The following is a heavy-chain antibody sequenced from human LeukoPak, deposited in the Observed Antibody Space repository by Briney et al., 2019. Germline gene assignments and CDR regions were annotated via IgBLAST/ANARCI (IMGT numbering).Heavy chain of an antibody. Sequence: GESLKISCKGSGYSSTSYWIGWVRQMPGKGLEWMGIIYPGDSDTRYSPSFQGQVTISADKSISTAYLQWSSLKASDTAMYYCARPEGRAYSSGWYGGYWGQGTLVTVSS. CDR3: ARPEGRAYSSGWYGGY. CDR2: IYPGDSDT. V-gene: IGHV5-51*01. J-gene: IGHJ4*02. CDR1: GYSSTSYW. D-gene: IGHD6-19*01.